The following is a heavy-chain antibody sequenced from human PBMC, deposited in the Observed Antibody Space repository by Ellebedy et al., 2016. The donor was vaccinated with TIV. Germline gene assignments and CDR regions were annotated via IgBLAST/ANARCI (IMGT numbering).Heavy chain of an antibody. CDR3: ARDLSYYYGSGSYGNDAFDI. CDR2: ISYDGSNK. V-gene: IGHV3-30*01. CDR1: GFTFSSYA. J-gene: IGHJ3*02. D-gene: IGHD3-10*01. Sequence: GESLKISCAASGFTFSSYAMHWVRQAPGKGLEWVAVISYDGSNKYYADSVKGRFTISRDNSKNTLYLQMNSLRAEDTAVYYCARDLSYYYGSGSYGNDAFDIWGQGTMVTVSS.